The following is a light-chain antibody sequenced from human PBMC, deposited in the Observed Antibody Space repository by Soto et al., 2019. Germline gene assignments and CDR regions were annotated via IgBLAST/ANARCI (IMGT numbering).Light chain of an antibody. CDR3: QQYNSYWT. J-gene: IGKJ1*01. Sequence: EIVLTQSPATLSLSPGERATLSCRASQSISDTLAWYQQKPGQAPRLLIYGASTRAPGFPARFSGSGSGTEFTLTISSLQPDDFATYYCQQYNSYWTFGQGTKVDIK. CDR2: GAS. V-gene: IGKV3-15*01. CDR1: QSISDT.